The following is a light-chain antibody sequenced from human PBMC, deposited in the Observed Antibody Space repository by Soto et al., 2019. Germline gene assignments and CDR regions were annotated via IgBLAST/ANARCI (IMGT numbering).Light chain of an antibody. CDR3: QQYNDNWT. J-gene: IGKJ1*01. V-gene: IGKV1-5*03. CDR2: KAS. Sequence: DIQMTQSPSTLSASVGDRVTITCRASQSVSRWLAWYQQKPGKAPKLLIYKASTLESGVPSRFSGSGSGTELTLAISSLQPDDAATYCCQQYNDNWTFGQGTKVEIK. CDR1: QSVSRW.